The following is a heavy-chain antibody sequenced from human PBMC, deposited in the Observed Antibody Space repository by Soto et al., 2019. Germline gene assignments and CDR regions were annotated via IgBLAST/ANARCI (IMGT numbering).Heavy chain of an antibody. CDR3: AGDPNWAYFDV. CDR1: SGSISTYY. Sequence: SETLSLTCTVSSGSISTYYWSWIRQPPGKGLEWIGYIYYTGSTNYNPSLKTRVAISMDTSKNQFSLNLSSVTAADTAVYYCAGDPNWAYFDVWGLGTLGTSPQ. V-gene: IGHV4-59*01. D-gene: IGHD7-27*01. CDR2: IYYTGST. J-gene: IGHJ4*02.